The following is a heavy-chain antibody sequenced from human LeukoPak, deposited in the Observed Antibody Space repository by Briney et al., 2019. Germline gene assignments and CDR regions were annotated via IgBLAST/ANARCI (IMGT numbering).Heavy chain of an antibody. Sequence: PGGSLRLSCAASGFTFSDYYMSWIRQAPGKGLEWVSYISSSGSTICYADSVKGRFTISRDNAKNSLYLQMNSLRAEDTAVYYCARASHYYYDSSGYPAWGQGTLVTVSS. J-gene: IGHJ4*02. CDR3: ARASHYYYDSSGYPA. V-gene: IGHV3-11*01. CDR2: ISSSGSTI. CDR1: GFTFSDYY. D-gene: IGHD3-22*01.